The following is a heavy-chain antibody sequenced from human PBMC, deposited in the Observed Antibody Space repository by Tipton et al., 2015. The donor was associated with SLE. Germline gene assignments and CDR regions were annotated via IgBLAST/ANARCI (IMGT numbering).Heavy chain of an antibody. CDR2: VYHSGST. CDR1: GYSISSGYY. V-gene: IGHV4-38-2*02. CDR3: ARGATVDWDRVAFDS. D-gene: IGHD3/OR15-3a*01. J-gene: IGHJ4*02. Sequence: TLSLTCTVYGYSISSGYYWGWIRQPPGKGLGWIGSVYHSGSTHHNPSLQSRVTISIDTSKNQFSLKLSSVTAADTAVYYCARGATVDWDRVAFDSWGQGTLVTVSS.